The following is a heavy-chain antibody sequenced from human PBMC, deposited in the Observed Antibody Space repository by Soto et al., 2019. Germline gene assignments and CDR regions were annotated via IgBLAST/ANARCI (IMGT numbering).Heavy chain of an antibody. CDR1: GKCISRCY. D-gene: IGHD5-18*01. V-gene: IGHV4-59*08. CDR2: IHYSGTT. J-gene: IGHJ4*02. Sequence: FETRSLDRPVCGKCISRCYWCQLRQTPGKGLEWIGYIHYSGTTNYDPSLKSRVTISVDTSKNQFSLNLSSVTAADTAVYFCARQRMIQGIPSFYYWGQGNPVTVSS. CDR3: ARQRMIQGIPSFYY.